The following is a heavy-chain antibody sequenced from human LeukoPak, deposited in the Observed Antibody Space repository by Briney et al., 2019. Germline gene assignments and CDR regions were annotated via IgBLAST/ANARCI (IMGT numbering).Heavy chain of an antibody. V-gene: IGHV4-4*09. D-gene: IGHD7-27*01. Sequence: SETLSLTCTVSGASLSGFFWSWIRQPPGKGLEWIGYIYNSGSTAYNPSLKSRVTISEDTSNNQFSLKMKFVTAADTAVYYCAKASPNWGPPDYWGQGTLVTVSS. CDR1: GASLSGFF. J-gene: IGHJ4*02. CDR2: IYNSGST. CDR3: AKASPNWGPPDY.